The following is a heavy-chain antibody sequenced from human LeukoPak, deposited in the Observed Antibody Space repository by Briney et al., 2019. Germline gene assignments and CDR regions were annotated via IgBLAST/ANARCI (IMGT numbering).Heavy chain of an antibody. J-gene: IGHJ4*02. V-gene: IGHV3-53*01. CDR2: IYSGGST. D-gene: IGHD3-16*01. CDR1: GGTVSNNY. CDR3: LRLGYYEGAQDC. Sequence: PGGSLRLSCAASGGTVSNNYRRWIRQAPGKGLEWVSVIYSGGSTYYADSVEGRFTISRDTSRNTVSLKLSCVTAADTAVYNVLRLGYYEGAQDCWGQGTLVTVSS.